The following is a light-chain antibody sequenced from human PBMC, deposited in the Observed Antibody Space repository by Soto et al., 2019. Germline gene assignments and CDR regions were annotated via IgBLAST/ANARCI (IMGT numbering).Light chain of an antibody. CDR1: QYINTR. Sequence: EIVLTQSPATLSSFPGDRVTLSCRASQYINTRLAWYQHRPGQAPRLLIYQTSLRAAGIPARFSASGSGTDFTLTISDVQPEDFAVYYCHQYSGPPYTVGQGTKLEIK. CDR3: HQYSGPPYT. J-gene: IGKJ2*01. V-gene: IGKV3D-11*03. CDR2: QTS.